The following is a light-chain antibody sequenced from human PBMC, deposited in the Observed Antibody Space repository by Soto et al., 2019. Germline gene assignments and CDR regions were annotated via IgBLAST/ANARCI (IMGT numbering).Light chain of an antibody. CDR1: SSDVGGYNY. J-gene: IGLJ1*01. V-gene: IGLV2-14*01. CDR3: GSYTSSNTLV. CDR2: EVS. Sequence: QSVLTQPASVSGSPGQSITISCTGTSSDVGGYNYVSWYQQHPGKAPKLMIYEVSNRPSGVSNRFSGSKSGNTASLTISGLQAEDEADYFCGSYTSSNTLVFGTGTKLTVL.